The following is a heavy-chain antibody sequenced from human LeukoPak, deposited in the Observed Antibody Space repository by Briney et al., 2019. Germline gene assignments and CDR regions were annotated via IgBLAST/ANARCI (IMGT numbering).Heavy chain of an antibody. D-gene: IGHD1-26*01. Sequence: GGSLRLSCAASGFTVSRNYMIWVRQAPGKGLEWVSVIYSGGSTYYADSVQGRFTIPRDNSKNTVYLQMNSLRVEDTAVYYCAREGWEDWGQGTLVTVSS. CDR1: GFTVSRNY. CDR3: AREGWED. J-gene: IGHJ4*02. CDR2: IYSGGST. V-gene: IGHV3-53*01.